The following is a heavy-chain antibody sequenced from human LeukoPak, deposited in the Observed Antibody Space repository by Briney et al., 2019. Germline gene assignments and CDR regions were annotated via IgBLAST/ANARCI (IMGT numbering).Heavy chain of an antibody. CDR1: GFTFSSSN. CDR2: ISSSGSYI. Sequence: GGSLRLSCAASGFTFSSSNMNWVPQAPGKGLDWVSSISSSGSYIYYADSVKGRFTISRDNAKNSLYLQMNSLRAEDTAVYYCARGSGYYYDTRGVDYWGQGTLVTVSS. D-gene: IGHD3-22*01. J-gene: IGHJ4*02. CDR3: ARGSGYYYDTRGVDY. V-gene: IGHV3-21*01.